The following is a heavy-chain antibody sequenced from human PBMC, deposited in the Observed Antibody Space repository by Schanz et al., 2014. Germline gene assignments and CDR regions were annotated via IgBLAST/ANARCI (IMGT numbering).Heavy chain of an antibody. J-gene: IGHJ4*02. V-gene: IGHV3-11*05. CDR3: AASSGWHPSTDY. D-gene: IGHD6-19*01. Sequence: QVQLVESGGGLVQPGGSLRLSCAASGFVFGDYYMTWIRQAPGKGLEWLSYISDSGTYTNYADSVKGRFTISRDNAKSSLYLQMNSLRVEDTAVYYCAASSGWHPSTDYWGQGTLXTVSS. CDR2: ISDSGTYT. CDR1: GFVFGDYY.